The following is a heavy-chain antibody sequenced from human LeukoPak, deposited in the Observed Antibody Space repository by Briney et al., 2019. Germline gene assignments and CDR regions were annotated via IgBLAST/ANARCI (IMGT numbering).Heavy chain of an antibody. D-gene: IGHD6-13*01. J-gene: IGHJ4*02. V-gene: IGHV3-48*01. Sequence: GGSLRLSCAASGFTFSSYSMNWVRQAPGKGLEWVSYISRSSTTIYHADSVKGRFTISRDNARNSLYLQMSSLRAGDTAVYYCAKGEYSASWYSYWGQGTLVTVSS. CDR1: GFTFSSYS. CDR3: AKGEYSASWYSY. CDR2: ISRSSTTI.